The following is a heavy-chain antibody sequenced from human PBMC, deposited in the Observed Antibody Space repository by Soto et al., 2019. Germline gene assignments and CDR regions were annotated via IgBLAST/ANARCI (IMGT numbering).Heavy chain of an antibody. J-gene: IGHJ4*02. CDR2: INHSGST. CDR1: GGSFSGYY. CDR3: ARGLGIAAAGTYFDY. Sequence: QVQLQQWGAGLLKPSETLSLTCAVYGGSFSGYYWSWIRQPPGKGLEWIGEINHSGSTNYNPSLKRRVTISVDTSTNQFSLKLSSVTAADTAVYYCARGLGIAAAGTYFDYWGQGTLVTVSS. D-gene: IGHD6-13*01. V-gene: IGHV4-34*01.